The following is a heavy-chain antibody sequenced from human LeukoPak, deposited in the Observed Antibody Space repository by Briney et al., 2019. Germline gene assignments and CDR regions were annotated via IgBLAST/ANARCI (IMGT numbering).Heavy chain of an antibody. J-gene: IGHJ4*02. Sequence: GGSLRLSCAASGFTFSSYSMSWVRQAPGKGLEWVSAISGSGGSTYYADSVKGRFTISRDNSKNTLYLQMNSLRAEDTAVYYCAKDPLRYCSSTSCRGFDYWGQGTLVTVSS. D-gene: IGHD2-2*01. CDR3: AKDPLRYCSSTSCRGFDY. V-gene: IGHV3-23*01. CDR2: ISGSGGST. CDR1: GFTFSSYS.